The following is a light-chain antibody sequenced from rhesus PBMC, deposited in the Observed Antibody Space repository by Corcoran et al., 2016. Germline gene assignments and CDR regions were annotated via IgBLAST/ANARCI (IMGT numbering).Light chain of an antibody. CDR3: QQHNSYPLT. V-gene: IGKV1S16*01. CDR2: YAS. J-gene: IGKJ4*01. Sequence: DIQMTQSPSSLSASVGDTVTITCQASQGISKYLAWYQQKPGKAPKHLIYYASTLQSGVPSRFSGSGYGTEFTLTISSLQPEEFATYYCQQHNSYPLTFGGGTKVELK. CDR1: QGISKY.